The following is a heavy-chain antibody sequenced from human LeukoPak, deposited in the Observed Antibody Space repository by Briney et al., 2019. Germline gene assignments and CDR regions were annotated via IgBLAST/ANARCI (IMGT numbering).Heavy chain of an antibody. J-gene: IGHJ5*02. D-gene: IGHD3-10*01. CDR3: ARDSGTTGEVRFDP. CDR2: IYGSGST. Sequence: SETLSLTCTVSGGSISSYWSWIRQPAGKGLEWIGRIYGSGSTNYNPSLKSRVTMSLDTSKNQFSLKLSSVTAADTAVYYCARDSGTTGEVRFDPWGQGALVTVSS. CDR1: GGSISSY. V-gene: IGHV4-4*07.